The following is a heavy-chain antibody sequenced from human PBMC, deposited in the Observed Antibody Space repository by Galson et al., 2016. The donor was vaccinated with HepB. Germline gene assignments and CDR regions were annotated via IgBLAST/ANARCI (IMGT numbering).Heavy chain of an antibody. J-gene: IGHJ3*02. V-gene: IGHV1-46*01. D-gene: IGHD6-19*01. Sequence: SVKVSCKASGYTFTFNYIHWVRQAPGQGLEWMGIINPSGGDITYAQKFQGRVTMTRDTSTSTVYMELSSLRSEDTAVYYCARWASVGSGDAFDIWGQGTMVTVSS. CDR2: INPSGGDI. CDR3: ARWASVGSGDAFDI. CDR1: GYTFTFNY.